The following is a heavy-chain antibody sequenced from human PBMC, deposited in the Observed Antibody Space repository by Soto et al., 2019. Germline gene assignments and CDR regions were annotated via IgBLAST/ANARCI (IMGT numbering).Heavy chain of an antibody. CDR3: AKDSYYYGSGINWFDP. Sequence: GGSLRLSCAASGFTFSSYGMHWVRQAPGKGLEWVAVISYDGSNKYYADSVKGRFTISRDNSKNTLYLQMNSLRAEDTAVYYCAKDSYYYGSGINWFDPWGQGTLVTVSS. J-gene: IGHJ5*02. D-gene: IGHD3-10*01. CDR1: GFTFSSYG. CDR2: ISYDGSNK. V-gene: IGHV3-30*18.